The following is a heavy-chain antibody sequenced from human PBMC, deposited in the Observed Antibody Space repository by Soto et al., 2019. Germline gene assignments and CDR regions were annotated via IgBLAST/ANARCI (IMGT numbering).Heavy chain of an antibody. V-gene: IGHV3-23*01. D-gene: IGHD3-3*01. J-gene: IGHJ4*02. CDR1: GFTFSSYA. CDR3: AKYPLPITIFGVVITYFDY. Sequence: GGSLRLSCAASGFTFSSYAMSWVRQAPGKGLEWVSAISGSGGSKYYADSVKGRFTISRDNSKNTLYLQMNSLRAEDTAVYYCAKYPLPITIFGVVITYFDYWGQGTLVTVSS. CDR2: ISGSGGSK.